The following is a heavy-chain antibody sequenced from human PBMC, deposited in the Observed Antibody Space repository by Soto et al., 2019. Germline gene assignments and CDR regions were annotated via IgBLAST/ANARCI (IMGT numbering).Heavy chain of an antibody. V-gene: IGHV3-23*01. CDR3: AKYTVVPAAIYYYGMDV. J-gene: IGHJ6*02. D-gene: IGHD2-2*01. CDR2: ISGSGGNT. CDR1: GFTFSSYA. Sequence: GGSLRLSCAASGFTFSSYAMSWVRQAPGKGLEWVSAISGSGGNTYYADSVKGRFTISRDNSKNPLYLQMNSLRAEDTAVYYCAKYTVVPAAIYYYGMDVWGQGTTVTVSS.